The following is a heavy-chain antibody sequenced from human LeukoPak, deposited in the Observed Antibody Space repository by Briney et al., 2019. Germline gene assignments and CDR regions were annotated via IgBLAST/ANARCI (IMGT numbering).Heavy chain of an antibody. CDR2: INHSGST. J-gene: IGHJ6*03. CDR1: GGSFSGYY. V-gene: IGHV4-34*01. Sequence: PSETLSLTCAVYGGSFSGYYWSWIRQPPGKGLEWIGEINHSGSTNYNPSLKSRVTISVDTSKNQFSLKLSSVTAADTAVYYCASAVAGTLYYYMDVWGKGTTVTVSS. D-gene: IGHD6-19*01. CDR3: ASAVAGTLYYYMDV.